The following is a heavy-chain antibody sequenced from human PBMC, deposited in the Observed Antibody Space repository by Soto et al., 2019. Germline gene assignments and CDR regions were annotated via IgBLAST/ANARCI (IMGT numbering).Heavy chain of an antibody. D-gene: IGHD2-21*02. Sequence: QVQLVESGGGVVQPGRSLRLSCAASGFDFSNFAMHWVRQAPGKGLDWVAVMSYIGRTIYYADSVKGRFTISRDNSVNTLDLQMNSLRLDDTGVYYFARGIPGGDYFNYDYWGQGTLGTVSS. CDR3: ARGIPGGDYFNYDY. CDR1: GFDFSNFA. J-gene: IGHJ4*02. CDR2: MSYIGRTI. V-gene: IGHV3-30-3*01.